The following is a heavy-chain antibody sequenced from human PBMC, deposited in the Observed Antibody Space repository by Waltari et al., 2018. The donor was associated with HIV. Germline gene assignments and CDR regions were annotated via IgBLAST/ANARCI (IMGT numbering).Heavy chain of an antibody. CDR3: ATKKQRLGMFGVVGIPCRKNYAMDV. D-gene: IGHD3-3*01. V-gene: IGHV1-24*01. Sequence: QVLFMLSGAEVKKPGASVKVSCKVSGYSLSDLSIQWVRQAPGNGLEWMGGFDPEDGETSYAQKFQGRHTMIEDISTDTAHRELSSMRSEDTAVQYCATKKQRLGMFGVVGIPCRKNYAMDVWGQGTTVTVSS. CDR2: FDPEDGET. J-gene: IGHJ6*02. CDR1: GYSLSDLS.